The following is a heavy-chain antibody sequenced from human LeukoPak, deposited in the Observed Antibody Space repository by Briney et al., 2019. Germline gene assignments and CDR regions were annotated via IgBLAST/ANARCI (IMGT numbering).Heavy chain of an antibody. CDR3: ARDPGVVVVSGEFDY. Sequence: ASVKVSCKASGYTFTSYYMHWVRQAPGQGLEWMGWISAYNGNTNYAQKLQGRVTMTTDTSTSTAYMELWSLRSDGTAVYYCARDPGVVVVSGEFDYWGQGTLVTVSS. CDR1: GYTFTSYY. D-gene: IGHD3-22*01. V-gene: IGHV1-18*04. CDR2: ISAYNGNT. J-gene: IGHJ4*02.